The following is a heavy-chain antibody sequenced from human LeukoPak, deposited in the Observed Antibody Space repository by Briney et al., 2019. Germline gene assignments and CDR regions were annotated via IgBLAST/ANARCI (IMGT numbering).Heavy chain of an antibody. Sequence: GGSLRLSCAASGFTFDDYGMSWVRQAPGKGLEWVSRINSDGSSTSYADSVKGRFTISRDNAKNTLYLQMNSLRAEDTAVYYCARTSWIQLSGWFDPWGQGTLVTVSS. CDR3: ARTSWIQLSGWFDP. V-gene: IGHV3-74*01. D-gene: IGHD5-18*01. CDR1: GFTFDDYG. J-gene: IGHJ5*02. CDR2: INSDGSST.